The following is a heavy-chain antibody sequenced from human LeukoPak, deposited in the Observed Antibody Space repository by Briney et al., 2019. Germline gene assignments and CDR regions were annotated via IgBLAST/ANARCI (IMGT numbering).Heavy chain of an antibody. CDR2: FDSEDGGT. CDR1: GYTLTELS. Sequence: ASVKVSCKVSGYTLTELSMHWVRQAPGKGLEWMGGFDSEDGGTIYAQKFQGRVTMTEDTSTDTAYMELSSLRSEDTAVYYCATVPYSSSWYVDYWGQGTLVAVSS. V-gene: IGHV1-24*01. CDR3: ATVPYSSSWYVDY. D-gene: IGHD6-13*01. J-gene: IGHJ4*02.